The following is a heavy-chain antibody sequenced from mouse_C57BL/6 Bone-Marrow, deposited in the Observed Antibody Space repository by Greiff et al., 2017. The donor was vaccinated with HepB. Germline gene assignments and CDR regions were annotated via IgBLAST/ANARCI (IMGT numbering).Heavy chain of an antibody. J-gene: IGHJ2*01. CDR3: ARKEWLRRDFDY. CDR2: INPYNGGT. D-gene: IGHD2-2*01. CDR1: GYTFTDYY. Sequence: EVQLQQSGPVLVKPGASVKMSCKASGYTFTDYYMNWVKQSHGKSLEWIGVINPYNGGTSYNQKFKGKATLTVDKSSSTAYMALNSLTSEDSAVYYCARKEWLRRDFDYWGQGTTLTVSS. V-gene: IGHV1-19*01.